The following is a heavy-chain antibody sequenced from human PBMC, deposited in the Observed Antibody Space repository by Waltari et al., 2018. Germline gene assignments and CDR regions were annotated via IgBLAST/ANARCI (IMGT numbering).Heavy chain of an antibody. V-gene: IGHV1-8*01. Sequence: QVQLVQSGAEVKKPGASVKVSCKASGYTFTSYDINWVRQATGQGLEWMGWMNPNSGNTGYAQKFQGRVTMTRNTSISTAYMELSSLRSEDTAVYYCARAPITGIAAAARYNWFDPWGQGTLVTVSS. CDR1: GYTFTSYD. J-gene: IGHJ5*02. CDR3: ARAPITGIAAAARYNWFDP. D-gene: IGHD6-13*01. CDR2: MNPNSGNT.